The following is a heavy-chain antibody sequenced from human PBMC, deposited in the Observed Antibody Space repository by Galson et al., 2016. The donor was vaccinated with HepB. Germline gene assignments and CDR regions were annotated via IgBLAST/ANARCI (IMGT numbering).Heavy chain of an antibody. D-gene: IGHD3-3*01. J-gene: IGHJ6*02. Sequence: SETLSLTCTVSGGSLRSGGYFWSWIRQPPGKALEWIGYLYYTGTSDYNPSLKSRATISLDRSKNLLSLSLSSVTAADTAVYYCARAPYYESGRLDVWGQGVTVTVS. CDR3: ARAPYYESGRLDV. CDR2: LYYTGTS. CDR1: GGSLRSGGYF. V-gene: IGHV4-61*08.